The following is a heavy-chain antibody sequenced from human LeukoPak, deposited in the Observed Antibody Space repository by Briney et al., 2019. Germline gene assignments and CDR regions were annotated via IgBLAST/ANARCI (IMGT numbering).Heavy chain of an antibody. D-gene: IGHD6-19*01. J-gene: IGHJ4*02. CDR1: GFPFSKYW. Sequence: GGSLRLSCAASGFPFSKYWMLWLRQAPGKGLESVSRINTDGTVTTYADSVKGRFTVSRDNADNTMFLQMNSVRDEDTAVYYCATKQWLAPPPDSWGQGTPVTVSS. CDR3: ATKQWLAPPPDS. V-gene: IGHV3-74*01. CDR2: INTDGTVT.